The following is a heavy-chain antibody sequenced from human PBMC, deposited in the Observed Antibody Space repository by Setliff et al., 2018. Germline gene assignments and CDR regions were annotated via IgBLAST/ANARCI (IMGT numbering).Heavy chain of an antibody. V-gene: IGHV1-46*03. J-gene: IGHJ4*02. CDR2: INFSGGKT. D-gene: IGHD6-19*01. CDR3: TRDLIPGIAVAGTVGCCAY. Sequence: GASVKVSCKASGYTSISYYMHWVRQAPGQGLEWMGIINFSGGKTSYAQNFQGRVTMTRDTSTSTVSMELGSLISEDTAVYYCTRDLIPGIAVAGTVGCCAYWGQGTLVTVSS. CDR1: GYTSISYY.